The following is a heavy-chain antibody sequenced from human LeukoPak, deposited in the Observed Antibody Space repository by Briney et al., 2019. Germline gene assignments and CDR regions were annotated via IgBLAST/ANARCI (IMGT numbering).Heavy chain of an antibody. J-gene: IGHJ5*02. CDR2: INTNTGNP. CDR1: GYTFTSYA. V-gene: IGHV7-4-1*02. D-gene: IGHD6-13*01. CDR3: AREDLSSSSWYRGFDP. Sequence: ASVKVSCKASGYTFTSYAMNWVRQAPGQGLEWMGWINTNTGNPTYARGFTGRFVFSLDTSVSTAYLQISSLKAEDTAVYYCAREDLSSSSWYRGFDPWGQGTLVTVSS.